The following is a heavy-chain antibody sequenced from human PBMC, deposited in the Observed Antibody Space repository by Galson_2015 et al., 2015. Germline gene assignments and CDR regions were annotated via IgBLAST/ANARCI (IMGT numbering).Heavy chain of an antibody. Sequence: SVRLSCAASGFTFGGYAMSWFRQAPGKGLEWVGFIRSKDYGGTTEYDATVKGRFTISRDDCKSIAYLQMNSLKTEDKAVYCCTRGQPSTCDIWSGYRNYCFDSWGQGTLVTVSS. CDR3: TRGQPSTCDIWSGYRNYCFDS. V-gene: IGHV3-49*03. J-gene: IGHJ4*02. D-gene: IGHD3-3*01. CDR2: IRSKDYGGTT. CDR1: GFTFGGYA.